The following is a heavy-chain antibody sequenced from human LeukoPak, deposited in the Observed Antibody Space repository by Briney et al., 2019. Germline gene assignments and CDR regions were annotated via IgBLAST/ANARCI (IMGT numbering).Heavy chain of an antibody. D-gene: IGHD5-24*01. Sequence: PSETLSLTCTVSGGSISSYYWSWIRQPPGKGLEWIGYIYYSGSTNYNPSLKSRVTISVDTSKNQFSLKLSSVTAADTAVYYCAGDLRRDGYNYYYYYYMDVWGKGTTVTVSS. V-gene: IGHV4-59*01. J-gene: IGHJ6*03. CDR2: IYYSGST. CDR1: GGSISSYY. CDR3: AGDLRRDGYNYYYYYYMDV.